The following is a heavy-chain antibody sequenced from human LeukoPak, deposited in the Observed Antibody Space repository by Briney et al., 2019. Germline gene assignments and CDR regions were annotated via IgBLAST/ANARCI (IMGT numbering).Heavy chain of an antibody. D-gene: IGHD2-21*02. Sequence: PGGSLRLSCAASGFTFSTYAMSWVRQAPGKGLEWFSGISGSGGSTYYADSVKGRLTISRDYSKNTLYLKMNSLRAEDTAVYYCAKDLFRFTLTVVVTATDSQGYAFDIWGQGTMVTVSS. J-gene: IGHJ3*02. CDR3: AKDLFRFTLTVVVTATDSQGYAFDI. V-gene: IGHV3-23*01. CDR2: ISGSGGST. CDR1: GFTFSTYA.